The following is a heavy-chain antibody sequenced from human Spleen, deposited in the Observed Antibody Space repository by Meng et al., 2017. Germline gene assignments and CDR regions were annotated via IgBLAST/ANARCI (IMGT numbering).Heavy chain of an antibody. CDR2: IYHSGST. D-gene: IGHD6-19*01. V-gene: IGHV4-38-2*02. CDR3: ARDVSFGYSSGWYHPREGFQH. J-gene: IGHJ1*01. Sequence: SETLSLTCTVSGYSISSGYYWGWIRQPPGKGLEWIGSIYHSGSTYYNPSLKSRVTISVDTSKNQFSLKLSSVTAADTAVYYCARDVSFGYSSGWYHPREGFQHWGQGTLVTVSS. CDR1: GYSISSGYY.